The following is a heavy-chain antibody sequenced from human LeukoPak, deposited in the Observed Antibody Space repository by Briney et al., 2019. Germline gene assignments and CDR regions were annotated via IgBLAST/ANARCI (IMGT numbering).Heavy chain of an antibody. D-gene: IGHD2-2*01. V-gene: IGHV4-34*01. CDR2: INHSGGT. CDR1: GGSFSGYY. J-gene: IGHJ5*02. CDR3: AISYCSSTSCYFPRKRGFDP. Sequence: SETLSLTCAVYGGSFSGYYWSWIRQPPGKGLEWIGEINHSGGTNYNPSLKSRVTISVDTSKNQFSLKLSSVTAADTAVYYCAISYCSSTSCYFPRKRGFDPWGQGTLVTVSS.